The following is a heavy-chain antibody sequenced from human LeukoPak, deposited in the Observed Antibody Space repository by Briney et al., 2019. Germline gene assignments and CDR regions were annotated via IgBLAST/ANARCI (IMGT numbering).Heavy chain of an antibody. CDR3: AKDYSNPAVY. Sequence: GGSLRLSCAASGFTFSSYGMHWVRQAPGKGLEWVSGISGSGGSTYYADSAKGRFTISRDNSKNTLYLQMNSLRAEDTAIYYCAKDYSNPAVYWGQGTLVTVSS. D-gene: IGHD4-11*01. CDR1: GFTFSSYG. J-gene: IGHJ4*02. V-gene: IGHV3-23*01. CDR2: ISGSGGST.